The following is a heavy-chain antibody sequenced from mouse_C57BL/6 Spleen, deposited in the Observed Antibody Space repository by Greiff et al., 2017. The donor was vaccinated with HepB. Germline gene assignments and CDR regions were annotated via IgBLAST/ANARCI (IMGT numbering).Heavy chain of an antibody. Sequence: EVQLQQSGPGLVKPSQSLSLTCSVTGYSITSGYYWNWIRQFPGNKLEWMGYISYDGSNNYNPSLKNRISITRDTSKNQFFLKLNSVTTEDTATYYWSRVTTVKGYYFDYWGQGTTLTVSS. V-gene: IGHV3-6*01. CDR3: SRVTTVKGYYFDY. D-gene: IGHD1-1*01. J-gene: IGHJ2*01. CDR1: GYSITSGYY. CDR2: ISYDGSN.